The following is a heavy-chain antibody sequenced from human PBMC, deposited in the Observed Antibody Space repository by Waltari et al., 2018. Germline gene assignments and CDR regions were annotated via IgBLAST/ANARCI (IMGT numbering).Heavy chain of an antibody. V-gene: IGHV3-23*01. Sequence: EMQLLESGGALVQPGGSLRLSCVASGFPFRDYTMKWVRQAPGAGLGGVPVLTASGLMDYGDSGKGLFIISRDNSKNTLYLEMFRLRVEDTATYYCAKDEGARLAPTFGMDAWGQGTTVIVSS. CDR3: AKDEGARLAPTFGMDA. CDR2: LTASGLM. J-gene: IGHJ6*02. CDR1: GFPFRDYT. D-gene: IGHD3-16*01.